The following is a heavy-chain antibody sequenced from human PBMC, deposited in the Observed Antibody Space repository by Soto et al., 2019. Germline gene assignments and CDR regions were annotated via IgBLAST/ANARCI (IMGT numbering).Heavy chain of an antibody. CDR1: GYTFTAYA. V-gene: IGHV1-3*05. CDR2: INPANGNS. J-gene: IGHJ4*02. CDR3: TSSAMSPYGGLIGHFDS. D-gene: IGHD3-16*02. Sequence: QVQLAQSGAEERKPGASVKVSCEATGYTFTAYAMHWVRQAPGQGLEWMWWINPANGNSKYSHKFQGRLTITSDTSANTDYMELNSLASEDTAMYYCTSSAMSPYGGLIGHFDSWGQRNLVTVSS.